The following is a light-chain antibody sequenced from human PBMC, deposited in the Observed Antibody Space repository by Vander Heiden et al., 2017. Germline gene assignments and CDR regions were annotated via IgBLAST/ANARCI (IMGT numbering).Light chain of an antibody. J-gene: IGKJ5*01. Sequence: DIQLTQSPSFLSASVVDRVTITCRASQGISSYLAWYQQKPGKDPKLLLYAASTLQSGVPSRFSGSGSGTEFTLTISSLQPEDFATYYCQQLNSYPAITFGQGTRLEIK. V-gene: IGKV1-9*01. CDR1: QGISSY. CDR3: QQLNSYPAIT. CDR2: AAS.